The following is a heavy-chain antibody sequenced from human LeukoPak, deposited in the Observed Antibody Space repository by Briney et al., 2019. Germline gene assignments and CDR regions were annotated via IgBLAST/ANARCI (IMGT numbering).Heavy chain of an antibody. CDR1: GFTFSDST. CDR2: ISSSGSTI. CDR3: ARGRRSYRYTVEAFDI. D-gene: IGHD3-16*02. Sequence: GGSLRLSCAASGFTFSDSTMSWYRQAPGKGLEWVSYISSSGSTIYYADSVKGRFTISRDNAKNSLYLQMNSLRAEDTAVYYCARGRRSYRYTVEAFDIWGQGAMVTVSS. J-gene: IGHJ3*02. V-gene: IGHV3-11*01.